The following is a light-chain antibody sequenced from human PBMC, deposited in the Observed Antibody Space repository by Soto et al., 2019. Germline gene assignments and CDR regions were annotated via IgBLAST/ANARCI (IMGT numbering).Light chain of an antibody. CDR1: QSVSSY. Sequence: EIVLTQSPVTLSLSPGERATLSCRASQSVSSYLAWYQQKPGQAPRLLIYDASNRATGIPARFSGSGSGTDFPLTNSSLEPENFSVYYCQQRSNWPPITFGQGTRLEIK. CDR2: DAS. V-gene: IGKV3-11*01. CDR3: QQRSNWPPIT. J-gene: IGKJ5*01.